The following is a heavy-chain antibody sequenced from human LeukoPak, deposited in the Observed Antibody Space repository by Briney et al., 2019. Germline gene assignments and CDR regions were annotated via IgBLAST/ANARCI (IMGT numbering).Heavy chain of an antibody. Sequence: SDTLSLTCAVYGGSFSGYYWSWIRQPPGKGLEWIGEINHSGSTNYNPSLKSRVTISVDTSKNQFSLKLSSVTAADTAVYYCARGCGTVTTYYYYGMDVWGQGTTVTVSS. J-gene: IGHJ6*02. CDR1: GGSFSGYY. CDR3: ARGCGTVTTYYYYGMDV. D-gene: IGHD4-11*01. CDR2: INHSGST. V-gene: IGHV4-34*01.